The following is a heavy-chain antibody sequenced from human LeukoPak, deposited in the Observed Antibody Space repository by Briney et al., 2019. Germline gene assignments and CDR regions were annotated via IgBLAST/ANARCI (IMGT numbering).Heavy chain of an antibody. CDR1: GFTFSSYG. V-gene: IGHV3-30*18. CDR3: AKDDSRGMATIQSYFDY. J-gene: IGHJ4*02. D-gene: IGHD5-24*01. CDR2: ISYDGSNK. Sequence: GGSLRLSCAASGFTFSSYGMPWVRQAPGKGLEWVAVISYDGSNKYYADSVKGRFTISRDNSKNTLYLQMNSLRAEDTAVYYCAKDDSRGMATIQSYFDYWGQGTLVTVSS.